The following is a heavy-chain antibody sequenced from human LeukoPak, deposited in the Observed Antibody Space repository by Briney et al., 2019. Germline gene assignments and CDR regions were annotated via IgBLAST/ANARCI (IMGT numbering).Heavy chain of an antibody. CDR2: IRSKSNNYAT. D-gene: IGHD6-13*01. J-gene: IGHJ5*02. CDR3: TRPLYSSNCFDP. V-gene: IGHV3-73*01. CDR1: GFTFRGSA. Sequence: GGSLKLFCAASGFTFRGSAMHWVRQASGKGLEWVGRIRSKSNNYATAYSESVKGRFTISRDDSKNMAYLQLNSLKTEDTAVYYCTRPLYSSNCFDPWGQGTLVTVSS.